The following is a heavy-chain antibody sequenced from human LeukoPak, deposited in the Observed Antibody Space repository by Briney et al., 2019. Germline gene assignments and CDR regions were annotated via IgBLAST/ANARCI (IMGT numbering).Heavy chain of an antibody. D-gene: IGHD3-22*01. CDR1: GFTVSSTY. J-gene: IGHJ4*02. V-gene: IGHV3-66*02. Sequence: GGSLRLXCATSGFTVSSTYMSWVRQAPGKGLEWVSVIYSGGSTHYADSVKGRFTISRDNSKNTVYLEMNSLRAEDTAVYYCARDPDDSSGYRNWGQGTLVTVSS. CDR3: ARDPDDSSGYRN. CDR2: IYSGGST.